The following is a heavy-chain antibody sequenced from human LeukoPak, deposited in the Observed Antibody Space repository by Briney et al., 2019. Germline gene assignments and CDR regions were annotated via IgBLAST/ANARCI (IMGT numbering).Heavy chain of an antibody. D-gene: IGHD3-3*01. CDR1: GYTFTTYW. CDR3: ARQITISHFDY. V-gene: IGHV5-51*01. J-gene: IGHJ4*02. CDR2: IHPGDSDI. Sequence: KPGESLNLSCAGSGYTFTTYWICWVRQMPGKGLEWMGIIHPGDSDIIYSPSFKGQVTISADKSISTAYLQWSNLKASDTAMYYCARQITISHFDYWGQGTLVTVSS.